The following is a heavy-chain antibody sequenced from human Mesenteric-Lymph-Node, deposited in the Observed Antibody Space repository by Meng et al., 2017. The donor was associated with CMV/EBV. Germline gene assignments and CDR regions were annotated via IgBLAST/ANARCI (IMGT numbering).Heavy chain of an antibody. CDR3: ARDYGVFY. CDR2: IKQDGSEK. J-gene: IGHJ4*02. D-gene: IGHD3-10*01. V-gene: IGHV3-7*01. CDR1: GFTFSSYW. Sequence: GESLMISCAASGFTFSSYWMSWVRQAPGKRLEWVANIKQDGSEKYYVDSVEGRFTISRDNAKNSLYLQMNSLRAEDTAVYYCARDYGVFYWGQGTLVTVSS.